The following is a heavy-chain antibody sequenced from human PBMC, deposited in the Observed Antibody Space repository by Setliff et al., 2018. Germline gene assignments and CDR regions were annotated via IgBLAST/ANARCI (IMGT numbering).Heavy chain of an antibody. CDR3: ARGHTTVSTGY. V-gene: IGHV3-11*01. D-gene: IGHD4-17*01. CDR1: GFTFSDHY. Sequence: GGSLRLSCAASGFTFSDHYMTWIRQAPGRGLEWVSYITRSGDAMYYTDSVKGRFTISRDNAKNSLYLQMNSLRAEDTAVYYCARGHTTVSTGYWGQGTLVTVSS. J-gene: IGHJ4*02. CDR2: ITRSGDAM.